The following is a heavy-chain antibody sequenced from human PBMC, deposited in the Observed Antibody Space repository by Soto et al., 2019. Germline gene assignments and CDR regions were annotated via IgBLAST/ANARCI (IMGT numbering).Heavy chain of an antibody. Sequence: PSVKVSCKASGYTFTGYYMHWVRQAPGQGLEWMGWINPNSGGTNYAQKFQGRVTMTRDTSISTAYMELSRLRSDDTAVYYCARVFGVGQLLLYYYYGMDVWGQGTTVTVSS. CDR3: ARVFGVGQLLLYYYYGMDV. D-gene: IGHD2-15*01. V-gene: IGHV1-2*02. CDR2: INPNSGGT. CDR1: GYTFTGYY. J-gene: IGHJ6*02.